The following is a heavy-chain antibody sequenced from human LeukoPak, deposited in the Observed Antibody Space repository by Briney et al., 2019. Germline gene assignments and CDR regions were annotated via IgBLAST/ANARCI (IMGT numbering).Heavy chain of an antibody. D-gene: IGHD2-15*01. V-gene: IGHV5-10-1*01. Sequence: PGESLSLSCTGSGYIFTSYWMSWVRHKPGKGLELMGRIDLCDSYINYNPSLQRHLTLSAYHSIATAYLQWSSLKASDTAMYYCARGDILNWFDPWGQGTLVTVSS. CDR1: GYIFTSYW. CDR2: IDLCDSYI. J-gene: IGHJ5*02. CDR3: ARGDILNWFDP.